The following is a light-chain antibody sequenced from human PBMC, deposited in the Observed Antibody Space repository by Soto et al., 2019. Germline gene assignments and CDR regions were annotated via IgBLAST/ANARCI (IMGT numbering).Light chain of an antibody. Sequence: SQMTQSPSSLSASVGDRVTITCRASQSVSNYLNWYRQLPGKAPNLLIYTASTLQSGVPSRFSGSGSGTDFTLTISSLQPEDFATYYCIQDYNYPLTFGGGTKVDIK. CDR2: TAS. V-gene: IGKV1-6*01. J-gene: IGKJ4*01. CDR1: QSVSNY. CDR3: IQDYNYPLT.